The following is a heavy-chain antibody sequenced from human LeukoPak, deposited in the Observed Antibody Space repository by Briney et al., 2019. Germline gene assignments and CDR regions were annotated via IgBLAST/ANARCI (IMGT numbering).Heavy chain of an antibody. CDR3: ARDFRSGSFPPFPFDY. CDR1: GYTFTSYG. V-gene: IGHV1-18*01. D-gene: IGHD1-26*01. Sequence: GASVKVSCKASGYTFTSYGISWVRQAPGQGLEWMGWISAYNGNTNYAQKLQGRVTMTTDTSTSTAYMELRSLRSDDTAVYYCARDFRSGSFPPFPFDYWGQGTLVAVSS. J-gene: IGHJ4*02. CDR2: ISAYNGNT.